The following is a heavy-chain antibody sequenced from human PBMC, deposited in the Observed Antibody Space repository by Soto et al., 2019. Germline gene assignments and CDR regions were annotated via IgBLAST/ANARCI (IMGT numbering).Heavy chain of an antibody. CDR3: GRGRSGQIVVFY. CDR2: IGPESGAT. V-gene: IGHV1-2*02. Sequence: QVQLVQSGAEVKKPGASVKVSCKASGYTFTGHYIHWVRQAPEQGPEWMGEIGPESGATRYAEKFQGSVTMTLDTSITTVYMELKNLSPDDTAVYYCGRGRSGQIVVFYWGQGTPVTVSS. J-gene: IGHJ4*02. CDR1: GYTFTGHY. D-gene: IGHD1-26*01.